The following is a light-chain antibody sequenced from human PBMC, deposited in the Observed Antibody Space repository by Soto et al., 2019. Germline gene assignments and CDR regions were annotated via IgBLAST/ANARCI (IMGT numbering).Light chain of an antibody. CDR2: KAS. CDR3: QQYSSYPWT. CDR1: QYMSDW. Sequence: DIQMTQSPSTLSASIGDRVTITCRASQYMSDWLVWYQQKPGKVPKLLISKASYLESGLPLRFSGSGSGREFTLTISSLQPDDFVTYYCQQYSSYPWTFGQGTKVEVK. V-gene: IGKV1-5*03. J-gene: IGKJ1*01.